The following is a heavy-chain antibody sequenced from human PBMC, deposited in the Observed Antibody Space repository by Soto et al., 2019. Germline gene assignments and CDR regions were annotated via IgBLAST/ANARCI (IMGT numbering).Heavy chain of an antibody. CDR2: IYYSGST. J-gene: IGHJ6*02. Sequence: SSETLSLTCTVSGGSISSYYWSWIRQPPGKGLEWIGYIYYSGSTNYNPSLKSRVTISVDTSKNQFSLKLSSVTAADTAVYYCARGGLYYYYYGMDVWGQGTTVTVSS. CDR1: GGSISSYY. V-gene: IGHV4-59*01. CDR3: ARGGLYYYYYGMDV.